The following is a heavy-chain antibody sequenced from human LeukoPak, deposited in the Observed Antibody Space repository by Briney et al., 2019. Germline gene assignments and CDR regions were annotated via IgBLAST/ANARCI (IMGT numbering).Heavy chain of an antibody. CDR1: GFTFTSSA. D-gene: IGHD6-19*01. CDR3: AAVSPLHDSGWYYFDY. V-gene: IGHV1-58*02. CDR2: IVVGSGNT. J-gene: IGHJ4*02. Sequence: GTSVTVSCKASGFTFTSSAMQWVRQPRGPRLEWIGLIVVGSGNTNYAQKFQERVTITRDMSTSTAYMELSSLRSEDTAVYYCAAVSPLHDSGWYYFDYWGQGTLVTVSS.